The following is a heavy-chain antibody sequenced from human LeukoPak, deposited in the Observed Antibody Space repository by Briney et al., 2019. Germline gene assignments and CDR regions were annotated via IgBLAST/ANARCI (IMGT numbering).Heavy chain of an antibody. D-gene: IGHD3-3*01. CDR2: INHRGSS. Sequence: SETLSLTCAVYGWSFSGYYWSWIRQPPGKGLEWIAEINHRGSSNYNPSPMGRVTRSVEASKNQVTRKLSSVTAADTAVYYCASGDFPFDPWGQGTLVTVSS. CDR1: GWSFSGYY. J-gene: IGHJ5*02. CDR3: ASGDFPFDP. V-gene: IGHV4-34*01.